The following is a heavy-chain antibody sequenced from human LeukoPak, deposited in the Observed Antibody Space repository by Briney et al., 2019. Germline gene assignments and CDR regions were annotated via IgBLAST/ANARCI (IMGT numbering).Heavy chain of an antibody. CDR1: GFTFSSYS. D-gene: IGHD6-6*01. CDR3: ARGDPKLFYSSSSDY. V-gene: IGHV3-21*01. Sequence: GGSLRLSCAASGFTFSSYSMNWVRQAPGKGLEWVSSISSSSSYIYYADSVKGRFTISRDNAKNSLYLQMNSLRAEDTAVYYCARGDPKLFYSSSSDYWGQGTLVTVSS. CDR2: ISSSSSYI. J-gene: IGHJ4*02.